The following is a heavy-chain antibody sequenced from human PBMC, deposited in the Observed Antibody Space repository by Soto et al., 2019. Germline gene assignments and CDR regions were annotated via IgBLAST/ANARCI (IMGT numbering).Heavy chain of an antibody. CDR2: ISSSSSYI. Sequence: GGSLRLSCAASGFTFSSYSMNWVRQAPGKGLEWVSSISSSSSYIYYADSVKGRFTISRDNAKNSLYLQMNSLRAEDTAVYYCARAGGVYSNYEHWGQGTLVTVSS. CDR3: ARAGGVYSNYEH. J-gene: IGHJ4*02. CDR1: GFTFSSYS. D-gene: IGHD4-4*01. V-gene: IGHV3-21*01.